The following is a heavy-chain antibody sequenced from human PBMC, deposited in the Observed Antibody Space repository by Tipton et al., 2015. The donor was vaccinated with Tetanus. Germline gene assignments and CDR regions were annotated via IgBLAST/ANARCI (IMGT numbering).Heavy chain of an antibody. CDR3: ARPRPSGNYYYGIDV. V-gene: IGHV3-21*01. J-gene: IGHJ6*02. D-gene: IGHD1-26*01. CDR1: GFTFSSYS. CDR2: ISSSSSYI. Sequence: SLRLSCAASGFTFSSYSMNWVRQAPGKGLEWVSSISSSSSYIYYADSVRGRFTISRDNAKNSLYLQMNSLRAEDTAVYYCARPRPSGNYYYGIDVWGQGTTVTVSS.